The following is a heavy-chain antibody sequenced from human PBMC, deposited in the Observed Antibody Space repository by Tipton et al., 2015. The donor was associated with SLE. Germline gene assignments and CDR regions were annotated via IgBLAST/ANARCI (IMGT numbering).Heavy chain of an antibody. CDR3: ARHGGLSYYYYMDV. CDR1: GGTFSSYA. D-gene: IGHD3-16*01. V-gene: IGHV1-18*01. J-gene: IGHJ6*03. Sequence: QVQLVQSGPEVKKPGSSVKVSCKASGGTFSSYAISWVRQAPGQGLEWMGWISAYNGNTNYAQKLQGRVTMTTDTSTSTAYMELRSLRSDDTAVYYCARHGGLSYYYYMDVWGKGTTVTVSS. CDR2: ISAYNGNT.